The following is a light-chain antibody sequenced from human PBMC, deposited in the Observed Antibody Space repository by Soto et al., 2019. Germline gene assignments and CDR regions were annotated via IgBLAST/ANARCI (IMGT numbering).Light chain of an antibody. V-gene: IGKV1-39*01. CDR1: QSVSRY. J-gene: IGKJ5*01. CDR3: QQSYIPPPIT. Sequence: DVQMTQSPSSLSALVGDRVTITCRASQSVSRYLNWYQHKPGKAPKLLINAASNLRSGVPSRFSGSGSGTEFTLTIHGLQPEDFAVYYCQQSYIPPPITFGQGTRLEVK. CDR2: AAS.